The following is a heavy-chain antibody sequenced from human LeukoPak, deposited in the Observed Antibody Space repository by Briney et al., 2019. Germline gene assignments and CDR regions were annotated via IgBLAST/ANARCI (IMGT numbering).Heavy chain of an antibody. CDR3: ARGRFDYGDYWWFDP. CDR2: IYHSGST. D-gene: IGHD4-17*01. J-gene: IGHJ5*02. CDR1: GGSISSSNW. V-gene: IGHV4-4*02. Sequence: TSETLSLTCAVSGGSISSSNWWSWVRQPPGKGLEWIGEIYHSGSTNYNPSLKSRVTISVDKSKNQFSLKVSSVTAADTAVYYCARGRFDYGDYWWFDPWGQGTLVTVSS.